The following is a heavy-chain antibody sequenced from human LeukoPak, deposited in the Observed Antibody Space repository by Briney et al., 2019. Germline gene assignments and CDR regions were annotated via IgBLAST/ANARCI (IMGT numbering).Heavy chain of an antibody. CDR3: AKCYYYDSSGYYPFFDY. Sequence: ETLSLTCTVSGGSISSYYWSWVRQAPGKGLEWVSAISGSGGSTYYADSVKGRFTISRDNSKNTLYLQMNSLRAEDTAVYYCAKCYYYDSSGYYPFFDYWGQGTLVTVSS. D-gene: IGHD3-22*01. CDR1: GGSISSYY. V-gene: IGHV3-23*01. CDR2: ISGSGGST. J-gene: IGHJ4*02.